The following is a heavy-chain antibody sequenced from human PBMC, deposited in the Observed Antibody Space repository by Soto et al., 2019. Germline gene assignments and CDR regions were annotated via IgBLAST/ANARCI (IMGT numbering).Heavy chain of an antibody. J-gene: IGHJ4*02. CDR3: ARGGHVVVVTAALDY. V-gene: IGHV3-30*03. CDR2: VSHDGRNT. CDR1: GFTFSDYA. D-gene: IGHD2-21*02. Sequence: GGSLRLSCAASGFTFSDYAMHWVRQAPGKGLEWVAVVSHDGRNTHYADSVKGRFTISRDSSKNTVSLEMTSLRAEDTAVYYCARGGHVVVVTAALDYWGQGTLVTVSS.